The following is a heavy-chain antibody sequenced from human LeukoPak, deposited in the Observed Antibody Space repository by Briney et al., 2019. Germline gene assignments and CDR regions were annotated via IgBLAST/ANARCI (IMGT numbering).Heavy chain of an antibody. CDR3: ATASFVGGSIPDWYNWNY. CDR2: FDPEDGET. D-gene: IGHD1-20*01. J-gene: IGHJ4*02. Sequence: ASVKVSCKVSVYTLTELSMHWVRQAPGKGLEGMGGFDPEDGETNYAQKFQGRVTMTEDTSTDTAYMELSSLRSEDTAVYYCATASFVGGSIPDWYNWNYWGQGTLVTVSS. CDR1: VYTLTELS. V-gene: IGHV1-24*01.